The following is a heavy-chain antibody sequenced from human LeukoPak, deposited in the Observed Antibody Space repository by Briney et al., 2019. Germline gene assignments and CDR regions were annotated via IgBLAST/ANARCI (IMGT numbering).Heavy chain of an antibody. Sequence: GGSLRLSCAASGFTFSSYSMNWVRQAPGRGLEWVGRSKSKTDGGTTDYAAPVKGRFTISRDDSNKTLHLKMNSLKTEDTGVYYCTTDAPYYGSGSYFSDFQHWGQGTLVTVSS. D-gene: IGHD3-10*01. CDR1: GFTFSSYS. J-gene: IGHJ1*01. V-gene: IGHV3-15*01. CDR3: TTDAPYYGSGSYFSDFQH. CDR2: SKSKTDGGTT.